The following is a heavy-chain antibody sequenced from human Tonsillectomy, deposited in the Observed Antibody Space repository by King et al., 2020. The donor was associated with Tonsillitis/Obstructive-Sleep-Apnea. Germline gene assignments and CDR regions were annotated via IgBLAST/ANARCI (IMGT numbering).Heavy chain of an antibody. CDR2: IWYDGSNK. D-gene: IGHD3-9*01. J-gene: IGHJ4*02. Sequence: VQLLESGGGVVQTGRSLRLSCAASGFTFSTYGMHWVRQGPGKGLEWVAVIWYDGSNKYYGDSVKGRFTISRDNSKNTLYLQMNSLRAEDTAGYYCARGSNYDSLTGYFRWGQGTLVTVSS. CDR1: GFTFSTYG. V-gene: IGHV3-33*01. CDR3: ARGSNYDSLTGYFR.